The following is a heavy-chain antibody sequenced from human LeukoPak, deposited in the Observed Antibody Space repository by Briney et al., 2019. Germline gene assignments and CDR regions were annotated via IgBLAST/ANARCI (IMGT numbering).Heavy chain of an antibody. CDR2: IRHNESDK. D-gene: IGHD3-10*01. J-gene: IGHJ4*01. Sequence: GESLTLSCAASGFTFSRYCMHWLRQPPGKGLQWVAFIRHNESDKKYDASVKGRFTISRDNSKGTVSLQMYSLRVDDTAVYYCATQFYAAGSYYNPIHYWGHGTLVTVSS. CDR3: ATQFYAAGSYYNPIHY. V-gene: IGHV3-30*02. CDR1: GFTFSRYC.